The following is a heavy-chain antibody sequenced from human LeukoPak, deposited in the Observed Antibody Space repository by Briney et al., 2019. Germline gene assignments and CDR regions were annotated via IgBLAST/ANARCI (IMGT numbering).Heavy chain of an antibody. CDR1: GFTVSSNY. V-gene: IGHV3-66*01. CDR2: IYSGGST. D-gene: IGHD3-22*01. J-gene: IGHJ3*02. CDR3: ARDAYYYDGSGYSDDAFDI. Sequence: PGGSLRLSCAASGFTVSSNYMSWVRQAPGKGLEWVSVIYSGGSTYYADSVKGRFTISRDNSKNTLYLQMNSLRAEDTAVYYCARDAYYYDGSGYSDDAFDIWGQGTMVTVSS.